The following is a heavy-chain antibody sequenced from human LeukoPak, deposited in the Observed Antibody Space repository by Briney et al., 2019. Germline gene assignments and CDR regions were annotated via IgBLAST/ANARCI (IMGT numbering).Heavy chain of an antibody. J-gene: IGHJ4*02. CDR3: ARQVSEGFDF. Sequence: KSGGPLRLSCTASGFTFSGYSMNWIRQAPGKGLEWVSSFGTRSTSIYHAGSVKGRFAISRDNAKNSPYLQMNSLRAEDTAVYYCARQVSEGFDFWGQGTLVTVSS. CDR2: FGTRSTSI. D-gene: IGHD3-22*01. CDR1: GFTFSGYS. V-gene: IGHV3-21*01.